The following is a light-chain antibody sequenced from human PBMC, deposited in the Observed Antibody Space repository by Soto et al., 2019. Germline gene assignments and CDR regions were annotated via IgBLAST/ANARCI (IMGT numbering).Light chain of an antibody. Sequence: QSVLTQPPSVSGAPGQRVTISCTGCSSNIGAGYDVHWYQQLPGTAPKLLIYSNSNRPSGVPDRFSGSKSGTSASLAITGLQAEDEADYYCQSYDSSLSGHVVFGGGTQLTVL. CDR1: SSNIGAGYD. CDR2: SNS. V-gene: IGLV1-40*01. CDR3: QSYDSSLSGHVV. J-gene: IGLJ2*01.